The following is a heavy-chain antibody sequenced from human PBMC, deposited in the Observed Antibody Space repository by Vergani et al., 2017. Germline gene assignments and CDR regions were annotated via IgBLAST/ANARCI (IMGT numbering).Heavy chain of an antibody. CDR1: GGSISSGGYY. V-gene: IGHV4-61*02. D-gene: IGHD1-1*01. Sequence: QVQLQQWGAGLVKPSQTLSLTCTVSGGSISSGGYYWNWIRQPAGKGLQWIGRIYTSGSTSYNPSLKSRITISVDTSKNQFSLKLSSVTAADTAIYYCAIGTYYFDYWGQGTLVTVSS. J-gene: IGHJ4*02. CDR2: IYTSGST. CDR3: AIGTYYFDY.